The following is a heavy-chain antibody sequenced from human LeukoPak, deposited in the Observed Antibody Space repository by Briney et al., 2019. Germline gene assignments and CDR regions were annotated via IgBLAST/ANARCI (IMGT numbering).Heavy chain of an antibody. CDR2: IQYDGNNK. CDR1: GFTFSRSG. Sequence: GGSLRLSCAASGFTFSRSGMHWVRQAPGKGLEWVTFIQYDGNNKYYADSVKGRFTISRDNSKNTLYPQMNSLRTEDTAVYYCAKRAAYYGDYDYWGQGTLVTVSS. CDR3: AKRAAYYGDYDY. D-gene: IGHD4-17*01. V-gene: IGHV3-30*02. J-gene: IGHJ4*02.